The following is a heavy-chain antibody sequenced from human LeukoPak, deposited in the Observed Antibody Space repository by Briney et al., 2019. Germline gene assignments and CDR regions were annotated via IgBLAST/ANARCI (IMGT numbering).Heavy chain of an antibody. Sequence: GGSLRLSCAASGFTFSSYAMHWVRQAPGKGLEWVAFISYDGSNKYYADSVKGRFTISRDNSKSTLYLQMNSLRAEDTAVYYCARDLRVVRGVIEYYFDYWGQGTLVTVSS. J-gene: IGHJ4*02. D-gene: IGHD3-10*01. CDR2: ISYDGSNK. CDR3: ARDLRVVRGVIEYYFDY. CDR1: GFTFSSYA. V-gene: IGHV3-30*04.